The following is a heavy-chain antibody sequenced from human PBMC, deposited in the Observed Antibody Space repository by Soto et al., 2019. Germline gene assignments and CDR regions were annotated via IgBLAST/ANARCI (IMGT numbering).Heavy chain of an antibody. V-gene: IGHV4-59*01. CDR3: ARDTTPSL. Sequence: SETLSLTCTVSGASISSYYWSWIRQPPGKGLEWIGYVYYSGSTNYNPSLKSRVAISVDTSKDQFSLKLSSVTAADTAMYYCARDTTPSLWGQGTMVTVSS. CDR1: GASISSYY. D-gene: IGHD1-1*01. CDR2: VYYSGST. J-gene: IGHJ4*02.